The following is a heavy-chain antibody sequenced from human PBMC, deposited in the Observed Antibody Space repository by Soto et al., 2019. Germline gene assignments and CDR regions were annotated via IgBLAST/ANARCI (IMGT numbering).Heavy chain of an antibody. V-gene: IGHV4-31*03. Sequence: SETLSLTCTVSGDSITNGGYYWSWIRQLPGKGLEWIGNIYYSGNTYYNPSLKSRVTISVDTSKNQFSLKLSSVTAADTAVYYCARGYGRNFDYWGQGTLVTVSS. CDR2: IYYSGNT. CDR3: ARGYGRNFDY. D-gene: IGHD5-18*01. J-gene: IGHJ4*02. CDR1: GDSITNGGYY.